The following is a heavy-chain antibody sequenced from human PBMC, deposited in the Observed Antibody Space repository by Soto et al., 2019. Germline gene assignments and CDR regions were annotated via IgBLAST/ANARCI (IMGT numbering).Heavy chain of an antibody. D-gene: IGHD6-19*01. J-gene: IGHJ4*02. CDR1: GFTFSDYA. V-gene: IGHV3-30*18. CDR3: AKGGRQWLVTSDFNY. Sequence: VQLVESGGRVVQPGRSVRLSCAASGFTFSDYAMHCVRRAPGKGLEWVAVVSHDGRNTHYADSVKGRFTISRDSSKNTVSLEMTSLRAEDTAVYYCAKGGRQWLVTSDFNYWGQGALVTVSS. CDR2: VSHDGRNT.